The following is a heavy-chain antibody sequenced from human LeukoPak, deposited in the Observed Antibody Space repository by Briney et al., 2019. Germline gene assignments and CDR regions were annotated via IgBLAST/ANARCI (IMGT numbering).Heavy chain of an antibody. CDR3: AAGIAAAGKYNWFDP. CDR1: GGPISSYY. V-gene: IGHV4-59*01. CDR2: IYYSGST. J-gene: IGHJ5*02. Sequence: SETLSLTCTVSGGPISSYYWSWIRQPPGKGLEWIGYIYYSGSTNYNPSLKSRVTISVDTSKNQFSLKLSSVTAADTAVYYCAAGIAAAGKYNWFDPWGQGTLVTVSS. D-gene: IGHD6-13*01.